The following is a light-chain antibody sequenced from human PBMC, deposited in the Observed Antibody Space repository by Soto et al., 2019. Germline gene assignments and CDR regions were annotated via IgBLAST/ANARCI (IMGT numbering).Light chain of an antibody. V-gene: IGLV2-14*01. CDR2: SVS. CDR3: ISYTVSRSYV. CDR1: SSDIGSYDH. Sequence: HSALTQPASVSGSPGQSITISCSGTSSDIGSYDHVAWFQQFPGKTPKLMIYSVSNRPSGVSYRFSGSESGNTASLTISALQAEDEADYYCISYTVSRSYVFGTGTKVTVL. J-gene: IGLJ1*01.